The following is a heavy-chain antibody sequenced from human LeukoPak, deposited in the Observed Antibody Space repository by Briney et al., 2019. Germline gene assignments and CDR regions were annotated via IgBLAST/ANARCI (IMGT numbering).Heavy chain of an antibody. CDR1: GFPFSRYA. CDR3: AREGEATKFCSSSSCIPDF. Sequence: GGSLRLSCAASGFPFSRYAFHWVRQAPGKGLEWVAVISYDGTNQYYADSVKGRFTISRDNSKNTLYLQISSLRSEDTAVYYCAREGEATKFCSSSSCIPDFWGQGTLVTVSS. J-gene: IGHJ4*02. CDR2: ISYDGTNQ. V-gene: IGHV3-30*04. D-gene: IGHD2-2*01.